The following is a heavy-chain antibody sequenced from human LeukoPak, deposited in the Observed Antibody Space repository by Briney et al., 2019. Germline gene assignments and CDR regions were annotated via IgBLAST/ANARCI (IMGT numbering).Heavy chain of an antibody. D-gene: IGHD1-7*01. CDR1: GFTFSTYS. Sequence: PGGSLRLSCTASGFTFSTYSVNWVRQAPGKGLEWDSSISSSGTYIYYADSVKGRFTISRDNAKNSLYLQMNSLRAEDTAVYYCAVNNWNFDVWGQGTLVTVSS. CDR3: AVNNWNFDV. J-gene: IGHJ4*02. V-gene: IGHV3-21*01. CDR2: ISSSGTYI.